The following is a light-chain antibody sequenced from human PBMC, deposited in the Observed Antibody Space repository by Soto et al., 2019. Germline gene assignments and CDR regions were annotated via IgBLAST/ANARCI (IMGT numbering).Light chain of an antibody. CDR2: DAS. J-gene: IGKJ1*01. CDR1: QSVSSS. Sequence: VLTQSPSTLSLSPGERATLSCRASQSVSSSLAWYQQKPGQAPRLLIYDASNRATGIPIRFSGSGSGTDFTLTISSLDPEDFAVYYCQQRSNWPGTFGQGTKVDIK. V-gene: IGKV3-11*01. CDR3: QQRSNWPGT.